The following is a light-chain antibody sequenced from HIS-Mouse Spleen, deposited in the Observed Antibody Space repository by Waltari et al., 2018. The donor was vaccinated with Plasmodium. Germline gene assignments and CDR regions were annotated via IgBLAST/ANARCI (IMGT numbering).Light chain of an antibody. J-gene: IGKJ4*01. V-gene: IGKV3-11*01. Sequence: EIVLTQYPDPLSLSPGESATLSCRASQSVSSYLAWYQQKPGQAPRLLIYDASNRATGIPARFSGSGSGTDFTLTISSLEPEDFAVYYCQQRSNWPSLTFGGGTKVEIK. CDR1: QSVSSY. CDR2: DAS. CDR3: QQRSNWPSLT.